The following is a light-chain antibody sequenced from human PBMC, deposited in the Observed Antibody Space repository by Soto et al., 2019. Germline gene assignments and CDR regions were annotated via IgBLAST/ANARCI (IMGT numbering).Light chain of an antibody. CDR3: SSYTSSSTLV. Sequence: QSVLTQPASVSGSPGQSITISCTGTSSDVGGYNYVSWYQQHPGKAPKLMIYDVSNRPSVVSNRFSGSKSGNTASLTISGLQAEDEADYYCSSYTSSSTLVFGGGVKLTVL. CDR2: DVS. J-gene: IGLJ2*01. CDR1: SSDVGGYNY. V-gene: IGLV2-14*01.